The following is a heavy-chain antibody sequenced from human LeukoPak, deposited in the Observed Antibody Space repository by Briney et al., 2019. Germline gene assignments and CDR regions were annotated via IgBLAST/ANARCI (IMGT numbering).Heavy chain of an antibody. V-gene: IGHV3-74*01. CDR3: ARDRDPGYYDTNGYRRVNAFDI. CDR1: GFSFSSSW. D-gene: IGHD3-22*01. Sequence: GGSLRLSCAASGFSFSSSWMHWVRQVPGKGLEWVSRINDDETSTTYAESVKGRFTISRDNAKNSLFLQMNSLRAEDTAVYYCARDRDPGYYDTNGYRRVNAFDIWGQGTMVTVSS. J-gene: IGHJ3*02. CDR2: INDDETST.